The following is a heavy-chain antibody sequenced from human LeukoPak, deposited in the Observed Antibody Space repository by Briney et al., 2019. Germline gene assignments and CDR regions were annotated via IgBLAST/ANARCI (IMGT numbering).Heavy chain of an antibody. CDR3: ATAVKGPLYSNYQLDH. CDR1: GYTLTELS. V-gene: IGHV1-24*01. Sequence: RVASVKVSCKVSGYTLTELSMHWVRQAPGKGLEWMGGFDPEDGETIYAQKFQGRVTMTEDTSTDTAYMELSSLRSEDTAVYYCATAVKGPLYSNYQLDHWGQGTLVTVSS. J-gene: IGHJ4*02. CDR2: FDPEDGET. D-gene: IGHD4-11*01.